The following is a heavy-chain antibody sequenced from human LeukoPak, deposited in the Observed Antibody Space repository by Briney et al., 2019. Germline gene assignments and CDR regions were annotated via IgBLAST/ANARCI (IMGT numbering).Heavy chain of an antibody. CDR2: IYYSGST. CDR3: ARAGRAEFGEPSRGRFDP. V-gene: IGHV4-31*03. CDR1: GGSISSGGYY. Sequence: SQTLSLTCTVSGGSISSGGYYWSWTRQHPGKGLEWIGYIYYSGSTYYNPSLKSRVTISVDTSKNQFSLKLSSVTAADTAVYYCARAGRAEFGEPSRGRFDPWGQGPWSPSPQ. D-gene: IGHD3-10*01. J-gene: IGHJ5*02.